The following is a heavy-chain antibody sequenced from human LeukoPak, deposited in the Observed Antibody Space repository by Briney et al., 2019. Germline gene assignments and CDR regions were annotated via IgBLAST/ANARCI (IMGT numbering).Heavy chain of an antibody. Sequence: GGSLRLSCAASGFTFSSYAMHWVRQAPGKGLEWVAIISDDGNNKGYADSVKGRFTISRDNSKDTLSLQMNGLTPEDTAVYFCAKDRGTIFDVLNYHFDLWGQGVLVTVSS. CDR3: AKDRGTIFDVLNYHFDL. D-gene: IGHD3-3*02. V-gene: IGHV3-30*01. CDR2: ISDDGNNK. J-gene: IGHJ4*02. CDR1: GFTFSSYA.